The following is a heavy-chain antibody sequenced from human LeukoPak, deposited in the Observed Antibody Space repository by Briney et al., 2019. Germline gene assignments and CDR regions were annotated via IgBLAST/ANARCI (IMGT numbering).Heavy chain of an antibody. D-gene: IGHD3-22*01. J-gene: IGHJ3*02. CDR3: AKVDSSGEHPKMGYAFDI. CDR2: ISGSGGST. V-gene: IGHV3-23*01. Sequence: PGGSLRLSCAASGFTFSSYAMSWVRQAPGKGLEWVSAISGSGGSTYYADSVKGRFTISRDNSKNTLYLQMNSLRAEDTAVYYCAKVDSSGEHPKMGYAFDIWGQGTMVTVSS. CDR1: GFTFSSYA.